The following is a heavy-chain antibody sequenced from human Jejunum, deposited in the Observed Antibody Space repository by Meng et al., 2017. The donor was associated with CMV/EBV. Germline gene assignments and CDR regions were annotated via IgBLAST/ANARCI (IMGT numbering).Heavy chain of an antibody. D-gene: IGHD6-25*01. Sequence: ASGFPFGSYAMSWVRQAPGKGLEWVSVIYGAASSIYYADSVKGRFTISRDDSKNTLYLQMNALRAEDTAVYYCAKLPRKAATYFDYWGQGTLVTVSS. V-gene: IGHV3-23*03. CDR2: IYGAASSI. J-gene: IGHJ4*02. CDR3: AKLPRKAATYFDY. CDR1: GFPFGSYA.